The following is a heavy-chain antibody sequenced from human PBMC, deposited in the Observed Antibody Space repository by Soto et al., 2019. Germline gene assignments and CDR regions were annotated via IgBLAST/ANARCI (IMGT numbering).Heavy chain of an antibody. CDR3: ASFEPVGATPFDY. D-gene: IGHD1-26*01. Sequence: GGSLRLSCAASGFTFSRDGMNWVRQAPGKGLEWVSSISPSSTYKYYADSVKGRFTISRDNAKNSLYLQMNSLRAEDTAVYYCASFEPVGATPFDYWGRGTLVTV. CDR2: ISPSSTYK. J-gene: IGHJ4*02. V-gene: IGHV3-21*01. CDR1: GFTFSRDG.